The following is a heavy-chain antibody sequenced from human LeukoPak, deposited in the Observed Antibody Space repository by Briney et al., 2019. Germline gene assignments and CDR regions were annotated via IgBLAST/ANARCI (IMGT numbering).Heavy chain of an antibody. CDR3: ARGITIYGAIIIYFDS. D-gene: IGHD3-3*01. V-gene: IGHV1-2*02. Sequence: ASVKVSCKASGYTFSNYYIHWVRQAPGQGLEYMGGVNPDNGGTIYPQKFQGSVTMTRDTSISTAYLEVRWLTFDDTAVYYCARGITIYGAIIIYFDSWGQGTPVTVSS. CDR2: VNPDNGGT. J-gene: IGHJ4*02. CDR1: GYTFSNYY.